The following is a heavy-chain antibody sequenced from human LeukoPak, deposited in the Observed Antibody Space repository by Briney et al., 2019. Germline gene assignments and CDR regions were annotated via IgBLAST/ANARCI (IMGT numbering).Heavy chain of an antibody. CDR2: INPNSGGT. CDR1: GYTVRGYY. V-gene: IGHV1-2*02. J-gene: IGHJ5*01. D-gene: IGHD5-18*01. CDR3: ARDQELPGYSYGFSLFGGGNWFDS. Sequence: ASVKVSCKASGYTVRGYYIHWVRQAPGQGLEWMGWINPNSGGTNYAQKFQGRVTMTRDTSISTAYMELSRLRSDDTAVYYCARDQELPGYSYGFSLFGGGNWFDSWGQGTLVTVSS.